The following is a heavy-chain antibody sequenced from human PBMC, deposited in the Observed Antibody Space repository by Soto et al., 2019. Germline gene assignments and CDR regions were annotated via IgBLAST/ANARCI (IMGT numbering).Heavy chain of an antibody. J-gene: IGHJ6*02. D-gene: IGHD6-13*01. V-gene: IGHV1-69*06. CDR1: GDTFTANY. CDR2: IIPIFGTA. CDR3: AGSSSWYRPYYYYYGMDV. Sequence: GASVKVSCKASGDTFTANYIHWVRQAPGQGLEWMGGIIPIFGTANYAQKFQGRVTITADKSTSTAYMELSSLRSEDTAVYYCAGSSSWYRPYYYYYGMDVWGQGTTVTVSS.